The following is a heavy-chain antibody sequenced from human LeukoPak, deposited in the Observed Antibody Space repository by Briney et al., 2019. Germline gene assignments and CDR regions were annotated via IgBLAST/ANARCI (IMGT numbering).Heavy chain of an antibody. CDR1: GFTFTSYW. D-gene: IGHD6-19*01. Sequence: PGGSLRLSCAVSGFTFTSYWMSWVRQAPGKGLEWVAVISYDGSNKYYADSVKGRFTISRDNSKNTLYLQMNSLRAEDTAVYYCARGSSGFMIDAFDIWGQGTMVTVSS. CDR3: ARGSSGFMIDAFDI. CDR2: ISYDGSNK. J-gene: IGHJ3*02. V-gene: IGHV3-30-3*01.